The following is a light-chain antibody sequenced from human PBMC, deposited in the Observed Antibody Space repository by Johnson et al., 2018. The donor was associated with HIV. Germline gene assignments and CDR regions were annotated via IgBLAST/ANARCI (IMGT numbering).Light chain of an antibody. CDR1: SSNIGNNY. CDR2: DNN. CDR3: GTWDSSLSAFYYV. V-gene: IGLV1-51*01. Sequence: QSVLTQPPSVSAAPGQKVTISCSGSSSNIGNNYVSWYQHLPGTAPQLLIYDNNKRPSGIPDRFSGSKSGTSDTLGITGLQTGDEADYYCGTWDSSLSAFYYVFGTGTKVTVL. J-gene: IGLJ1*01.